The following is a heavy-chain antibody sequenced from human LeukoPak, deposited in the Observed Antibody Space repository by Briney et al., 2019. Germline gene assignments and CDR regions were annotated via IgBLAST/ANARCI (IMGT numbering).Heavy chain of an antibody. CDR2: ISYDGSNK. V-gene: IGHV3-30*18. CDR1: GFTFSSYG. D-gene: IGHD2-15*01. Sequence: GGSLRLSCAASGFTFSSYGMHWVRQAPGKGLEWVAVISYDGSNKYYADSVKGRFTTSRDNSKNTLYLQMNSLRAEDTAVYYCAKDGGGTLDYWGQGTLVTVSS. J-gene: IGHJ4*02. CDR3: AKDGGGTLDY.